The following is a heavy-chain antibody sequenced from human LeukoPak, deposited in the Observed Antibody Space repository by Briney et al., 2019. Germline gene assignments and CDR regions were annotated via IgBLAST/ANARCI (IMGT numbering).Heavy chain of an antibody. CDR1: GGTFSSYA. CDR3: ARDRAYYDSSGYYYWIDY. CDR2: IIPILGIA. V-gene: IGHV1-69*04. Sequence: ASVKVSCKASGGTFSSYAISWVRQAPGQGLEWMGRIIPILGIANYAQKFQGRVMITADKSTSTAYMELSSLRSEDTAVYYCARDRAYYDSSGYYYWIDYWGQGTLVTVSS. D-gene: IGHD3-22*01. J-gene: IGHJ4*02.